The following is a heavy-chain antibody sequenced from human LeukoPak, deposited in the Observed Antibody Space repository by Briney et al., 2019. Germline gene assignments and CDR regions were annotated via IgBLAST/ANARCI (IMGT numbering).Heavy chain of an antibody. CDR2: IYSGGGT. V-gene: IGHV3-53*01. J-gene: IGHJ6*02. D-gene: IGHD4-17*01. Sequence: GGSLRLSCAASGFTVSSNYMIWVRQAPGKGLEWVSVIYSGGGTDYADSVKGRFTISRDNFKNTLYLQMNSLRAEDTAVYYCARGPYGDDSNGYYGMDVWGQGTPVTVSS. CDR3: ARGPYGDDSNGYYGMDV. CDR1: GFTVSSNY.